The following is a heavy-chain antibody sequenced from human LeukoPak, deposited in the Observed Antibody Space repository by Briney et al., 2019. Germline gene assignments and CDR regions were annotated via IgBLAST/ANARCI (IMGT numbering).Heavy chain of an antibody. J-gene: IGHJ4*02. Sequence: SGPTLVKPTQTLTLTCTFSGFSLSTSGVGVGWIRQPPGKALEWLVLIYWDDDKRYSPSLKSRLTITKDTSKNQVVLTMTNMNPVDTATYYCAHRHGYGQVRYWGQGTLVTVSS. CDR1: GFSLSTSGVG. V-gene: IGHV2-5*02. CDR3: AHRHGYGQVRY. D-gene: IGHD4-17*01. CDR2: IYWDDDK.